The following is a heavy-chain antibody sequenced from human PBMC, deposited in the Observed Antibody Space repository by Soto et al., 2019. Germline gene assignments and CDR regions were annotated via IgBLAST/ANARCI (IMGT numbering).Heavy chain of an antibody. V-gene: IGHV4-31*03. CDR1: GGSISSGGYY. CDR2: IYYSGST. CDR3: ARDRGYYDSCCYYSGLGAFDI. J-gene: IGHJ3*02. Sequence: SETLSLTCTVSGGSISSGGYYWSWIRQHPGKGLEWIGYIYYSGSTYYNPSLKSRVTISVDTSKNQFSLKLSSVTAADTAVYYCARDRGYYDSCCYYSGLGAFDIWGQGTMVPVSS. D-gene: IGHD3-22*01.